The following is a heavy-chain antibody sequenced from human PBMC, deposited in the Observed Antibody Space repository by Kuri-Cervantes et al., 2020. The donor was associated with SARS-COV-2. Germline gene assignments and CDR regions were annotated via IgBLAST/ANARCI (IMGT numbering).Heavy chain of an antibody. CDR1: GFTFSDYY. D-gene: IGHD4-17*01. CDR3: ARDFYGDYVWYFDL. Sequence: GGFLRLSCAASGFTFSDYYMNWVRQAPGKGLEWVSSISSSSTIYYADSVKGRFTISRDNSKNTLYLQMNSLRAEDTAVYYCARDFYGDYVWYFDLWGRGTLVTVSS. J-gene: IGHJ2*01. CDR2: ISSSSTI. V-gene: IGHV3-69-1*01.